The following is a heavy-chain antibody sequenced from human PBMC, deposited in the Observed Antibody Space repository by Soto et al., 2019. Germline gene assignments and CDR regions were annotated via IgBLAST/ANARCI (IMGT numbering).Heavy chain of an antibody. J-gene: IGHJ4*02. V-gene: IGHV4-31*03. D-gene: IGHD4-17*01. CDR2: IYYSGST. CDR3: AREQNYGDYFDY. Sequence: SETLSLTCTVSGGSISSGGYYWSWIRQHPGKGLEWIGYIYYSGSTYYNPSLKSRVTISVDTSKNQFSLKLSSVTAADTAVYYCAREQNYGDYFDYWGQGTRVTVSS. CDR1: GGSISSGGYY.